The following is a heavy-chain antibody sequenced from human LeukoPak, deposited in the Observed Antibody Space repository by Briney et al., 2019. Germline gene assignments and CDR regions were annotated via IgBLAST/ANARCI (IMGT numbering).Heavy chain of an antibody. Sequence: GGSLRLSCAASGFTFSSYAMHWVRQAPGKGLEYVSAISSNGGSTYYANSVKGRFTISRDNSKNTLYLQMGSLRAEDTAVYYCATHKSSSWRNNWFDPWGQGTLVTVSS. D-gene: IGHD6-13*01. CDR1: GFTFSSYA. CDR2: ISSNGGST. J-gene: IGHJ5*02. CDR3: ATHKSSSWRNNWFDP. V-gene: IGHV3-64*01.